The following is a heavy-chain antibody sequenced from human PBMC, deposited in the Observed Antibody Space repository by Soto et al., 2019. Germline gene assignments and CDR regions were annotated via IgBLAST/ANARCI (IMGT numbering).Heavy chain of an antibody. J-gene: IGHJ2*01. CDR2: ISGTAGAT. D-gene: IGHD6-6*01. CDR3: VKVGSSRPNWYFDV. CDR1: GFSFSTFA. V-gene: IGHV3-23*01. Sequence: PGGSLRLSCAGSGFSFSTFAMTWVRQAPGKGLEWVSSISGTAGATYYADAGKGRFTISRPDSTDTVYLQMNSLRAQPTALSYCVKVGSSRPNWYFDVWGRGTLVTAPQ.